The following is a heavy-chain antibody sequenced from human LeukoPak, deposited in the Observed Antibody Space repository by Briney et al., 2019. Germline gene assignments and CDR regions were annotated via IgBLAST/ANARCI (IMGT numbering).Heavy chain of an antibody. CDR3: ARRWATSIVGATPPGY. Sequence: PGRSLRLSCAASGFTFSSYAMHWVRQAPGKGLEWVAVISYDGSNKYYADSVKGRFTISRDNSKNTLYLQMNSLRAEDTAVYYCARRWATSIVGATPPGYWGQGTLVTVSS. V-gene: IGHV3-30-3*01. J-gene: IGHJ4*02. D-gene: IGHD1-26*01. CDR1: GFTFSSYA. CDR2: ISYDGSNK.